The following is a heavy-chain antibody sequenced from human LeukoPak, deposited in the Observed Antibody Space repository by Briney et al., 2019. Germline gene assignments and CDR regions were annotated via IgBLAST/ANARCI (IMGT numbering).Heavy chain of an antibody. J-gene: IGHJ6*04. CDR1: GGSISSFY. CDR3: ARQGGYSSPFSV. Sequence: SETLSLTCTVSGGSISSFYWTWLRQPPGKGLECIGYIYTSGITNYNPSLKSRVTISVDTSKNQFSLKLSSVTAADTAVYYCARQGGYSSPFSVWGEGTTVTVSS. CDR2: IYTSGIT. D-gene: IGHD6-19*01. V-gene: IGHV4-4*09.